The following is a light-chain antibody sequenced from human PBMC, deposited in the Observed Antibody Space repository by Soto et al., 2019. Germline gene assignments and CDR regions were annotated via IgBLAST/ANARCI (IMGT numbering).Light chain of an antibody. CDR3: QSYDSSLSGYV. CDR2: ENN. J-gene: IGLJ1*01. CDR1: SSNIGAGYE. V-gene: IGLV1-40*01. Sequence: QAVVTQPPSVSEAPGQRVTISCTGSSSNIGAGYEAHWYQQVPGTAPKLLIYENNNRPSGVPDRFSGSKSGTSASLAITGLQXEDDAEYYCQSYDSSLSGYVFGTGTKLTVL.